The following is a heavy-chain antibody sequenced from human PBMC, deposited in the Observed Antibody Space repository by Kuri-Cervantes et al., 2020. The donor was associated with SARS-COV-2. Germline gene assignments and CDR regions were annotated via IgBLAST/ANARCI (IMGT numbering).Heavy chain of an antibody. CDR2: MNPNSGNT. Sequence: ASVMVSCKASGYTFTSYDINWVRQATGQGLEWMGWMNPNSGNTGYAQKFQGRVTMTRNTSISTAYMELSSLRSEDTAVYYCARLGYSYGPPFDYWGQGTLVTVSS. V-gene: IGHV1-8*01. CDR3: ARLGYSYGPPFDY. CDR1: GYTFTSYD. J-gene: IGHJ4*02. D-gene: IGHD5-18*01.